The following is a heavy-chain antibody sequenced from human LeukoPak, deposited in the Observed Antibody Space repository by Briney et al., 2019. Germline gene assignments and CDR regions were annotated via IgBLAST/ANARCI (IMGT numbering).Heavy chain of an antibody. D-gene: IGHD4-17*01. J-gene: IGHJ4*02. CDR2: ISYDGSNK. CDR1: GFTFSSYA. V-gene: IGHV3-30-3*01. Sequence: PGGSLRLSCAASGFTFSSYAMHWVRQAPGKGLEWVAVISYDGSNKYYADSVKGRFTISRDNSKNTLYLQMNNLRAEDTAVYYCARGHTVTTAFDYWGQGTLVTVSS. CDR3: ARGHTVTTAFDY.